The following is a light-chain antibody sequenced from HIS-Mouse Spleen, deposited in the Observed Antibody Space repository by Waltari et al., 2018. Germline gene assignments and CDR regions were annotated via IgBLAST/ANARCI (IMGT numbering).Light chain of an antibody. CDR2: EGS. Sequence: QSALTQPAPVSGSPGQSCTISATGTATDVGSYNLVSWYQQHPGKAPKLMIYEGSKRPSGVSNRFSGSKSGNTASLTISGLQAEDEADYYCCSYAGSSTWVFGGGTKLTVL. CDR3: CSYAGSSTWV. CDR1: ATDVGSYNL. J-gene: IGLJ3*02. V-gene: IGLV2-23*01.